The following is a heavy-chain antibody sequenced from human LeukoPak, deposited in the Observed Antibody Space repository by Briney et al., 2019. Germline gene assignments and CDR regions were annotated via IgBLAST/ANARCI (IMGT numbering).Heavy chain of an antibody. Sequence: PGGSLRLSCAASGFTFSNYSMSWVRQAPREGLEWVSTISGTGGTTYYADSVKGRFTISRDDSKNTLFLQFNSLRADDTAVYYCAKGRGTTVTAAANYWGQGTLVTVSS. D-gene: IGHD4-17*01. V-gene: IGHV3-23*01. CDR3: AKGRGTTVTAAANY. CDR2: ISGTGGTT. CDR1: GFTFSNYS. J-gene: IGHJ4*02.